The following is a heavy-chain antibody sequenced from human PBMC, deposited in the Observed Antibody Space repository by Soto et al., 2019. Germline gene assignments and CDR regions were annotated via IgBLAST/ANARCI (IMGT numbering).Heavy chain of an antibody. J-gene: IGHJ4*02. D-gene: IGHD3-3*01. CDR3: AKPRLWSSYYPTSPFDY. V-gene: IGHV3-23*01. CDR2: ISGSGGST. Sequence: KRLEWVSAISGSGGSTYYADSVKGRFTISRDNSKNTLYLQMNSLRAEDTAVYYCAKPRLWSSYYPTSPFDYLGQGTLVTVSS.